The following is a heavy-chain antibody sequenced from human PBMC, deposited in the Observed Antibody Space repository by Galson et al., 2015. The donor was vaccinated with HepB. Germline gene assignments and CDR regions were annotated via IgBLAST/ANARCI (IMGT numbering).Heavy chain of an antibody. CDR2: IDPSDSYT. Sequence: SGAEVKKPGESLRISCKGSGYSFTSYWISWVRQMPGKGLEWMGRIDPSDSYTNYSPSFQGHVTISADKSISTAYLQWSSLKASDTAMYYCARHERTVTTFYYYYYMDVWGKGTTVTVSS. J-gene: IGHJ6*03. CDR1: GYSFTSYW. CDR3: ARHERTVTTFYYYYYMDV. V-gene: IGHV5-10-1*01. D-gene: IGHD4-17*01.